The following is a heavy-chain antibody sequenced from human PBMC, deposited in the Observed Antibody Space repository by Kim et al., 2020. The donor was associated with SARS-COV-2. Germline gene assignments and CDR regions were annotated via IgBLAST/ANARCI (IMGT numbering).Heavy chain of an antibody. V-gene: IGHV3-7*05. J-gene: IGHJ4*02. D-gene: IGHD2-2*01. CDR1: GFTFSNYW. CDR3: ARDKGSLCTSGSCFSDF. Sequence: PGGSLRLSCEGSGFTFSNYWMTWVRQAPGKGLEWVANIKPDGTDKYYADSMKGRFTISRDNAKNTVYLQVNDMKVDDTAIYYCARDKGSLCTSGSCFSDFWGRGTLVTVSS. CDR2: IKPDGTDK.